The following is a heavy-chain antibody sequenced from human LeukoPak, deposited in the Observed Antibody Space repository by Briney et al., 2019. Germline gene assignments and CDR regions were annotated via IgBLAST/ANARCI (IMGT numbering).Heavy chain of an antibody. J-gene: IGHJ5*02. D-gene: IGHD2-8*02. CDR3: ARHAGCVGCTCGWFDP. V-gene: IGHV4-59*08. CDR2: MYYSGST. CDR1: GASISSYY. Sequence: PSETLSLTCTVSGASISSYYWSWIRQPPGKGREWIAFMYYSGSTDYNPALESRVTISLDTYKNQFSLKLTSLTAADTATYYCARHAGCVGCTCGWFDPWGQGTLVTVSS.